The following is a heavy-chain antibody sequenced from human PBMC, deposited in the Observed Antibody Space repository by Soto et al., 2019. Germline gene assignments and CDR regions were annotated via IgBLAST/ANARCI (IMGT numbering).Heavy chain of an antibody. D-gene: IGHD3-9*01. CDR2: ISSNGGST. J-gene: IGHJ3*02. CDR3: VKDLYDILTGPPGAFDI. V-gene: IGHV3-64D*08. CDR1: GFTFSSYA. Sequence: GGSLRLSCSASGFTFSSYAMHWVRQAPGRGLEYVSAISSNGGSTYYADSVKGRFTISRDNSKNTLYLQMSSLRAEDTAVYYCVKDLYDILTGPPGAFDIWGQGTMVTVSS.